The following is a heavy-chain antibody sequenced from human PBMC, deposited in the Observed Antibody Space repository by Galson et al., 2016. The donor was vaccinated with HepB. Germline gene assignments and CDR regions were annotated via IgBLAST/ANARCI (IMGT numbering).Heavy chain of an antibody. Sequence: CAISGDSVSSNSAAWNWIRQSPSRGLEWLGRTYYRSKWYNDYAVSVKSRITINPDTSKNQFSLQLNSVTPEDTAVYYCARDETRNNSSLNYYYYYYMDVGGKGTTVTVSS. CDR3: ARDETRNNSSLNYYYYYYMDV. CDR2: TYYRSKWYN. J-gene: IGHJ6*03. D-gene: IGHD6-13*01. V-gene: IGHV6-1*01. CDR1: GDSVSSNSAA.